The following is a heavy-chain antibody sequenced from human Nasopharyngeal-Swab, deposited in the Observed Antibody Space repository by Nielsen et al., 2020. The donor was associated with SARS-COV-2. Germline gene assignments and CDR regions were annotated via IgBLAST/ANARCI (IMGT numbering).Heavy chain of an antibody. V-gene: IGHV3-33*01. CDR1: GFTSSSYG. CDR2: IWYDGSNK. D-gene: IGHD2/OR15-2a*01. J-gene: IGHJ3*02. Sequence: GESLKISCAASGFTSSSYGMHWVRQAPGKGLEWVAVIWYDGSNKYYADSVKGRFTISRDNSKNTLYLQMNSLRAEDTAVYYCARGNRPVAFDIWGQGTMVTVSS. CDR3: ARGNRPVAFDI.